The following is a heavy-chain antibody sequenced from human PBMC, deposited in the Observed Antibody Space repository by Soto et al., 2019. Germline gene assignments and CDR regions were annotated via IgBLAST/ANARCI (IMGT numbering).Heavy chain of an antibody. J-gene: IGHJ3*02. CDR2: ISSSSSTI. CDR1: GFTFSSYS. V-gene: IGHV3-48*02. CDR3: ARATYYDYVWGTFDI. Sequence: GGSLRLSCAASGFTFSSYSMNWGRQAPWKGLEWVSYISSSSSTIYYADSVKGRFTISRDNAKNSLYLQMNSLRDEDTAVYYYARATYYDYVWGTFDIWGQGTMVTVSS. D-gene: IGHD3-16*01.